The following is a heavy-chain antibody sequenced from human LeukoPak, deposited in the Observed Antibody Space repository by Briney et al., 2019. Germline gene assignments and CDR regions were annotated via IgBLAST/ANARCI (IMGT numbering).Heavy chain of an antibody. CDR3: ARGVIAAASWFDP. CDR1: GFTFSSYS. Sequence: KPGGSLRLSCAASGFTFSSYSMNWVRQAPGKGLEWVSSISSSSSYIYYADSVKGRFTISRGNAKNSLYLQMNSLRAEDTAVYYCARGVIAAASWFDPWGQGTLVTVSS. D-gene: IGHD6-13*01. CDR2: ISSSSSYI. V-gene: IGHV3-21*01. J-gene: IGHJ5*02.